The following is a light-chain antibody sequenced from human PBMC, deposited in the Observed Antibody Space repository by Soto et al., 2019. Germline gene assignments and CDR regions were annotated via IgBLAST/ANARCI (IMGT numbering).Light chain of an antibody. Sequence: QSVLTQPASVSGSPGQSITISCTGTSSDVGSHNLVSWYQQHPGKAPKLIIYEGSKRPSGVSNRFSGSKSGNTASLTISGLQADYEADYYCCSYAGSSTSLFGTATKVTVL. CDR3: CSYAGSSTSL. CDR1: SSDVGSHNL. V-gene: IGLV2-23*01. CDR2: EGS. J-gene: IGLJ1*01.